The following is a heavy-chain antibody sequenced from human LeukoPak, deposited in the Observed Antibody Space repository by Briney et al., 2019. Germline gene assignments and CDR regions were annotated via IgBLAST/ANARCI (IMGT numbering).Heavy chain of an antibody. D-gene: IGHD6-13*01. CDR3: AREEVAAAGTVDY. Sequence: SETLSLTCTVSGDSISGFYWSWIRQPPGKGLEWIGYIYYSGSTNYNPSLKSRVTISVDTSKNQFSLKLTSVTAADTAVYYCAREEVAAAGTVDYWGQGTLVTVSS. CDR2: IYYSGST. J-gene: IGHJ4*02. CDR1: GDSISGFY. V-gene: IGHV4-59*01.